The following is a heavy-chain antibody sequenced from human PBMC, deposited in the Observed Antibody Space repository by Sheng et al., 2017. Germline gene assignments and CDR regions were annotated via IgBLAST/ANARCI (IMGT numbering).Heavy chain of an antibody. CDR1: GGTFSSYT. CDR2: IIPILGIA. V-gene: IGHV1-69*02. D-gene: IGHD2-2*01. CDR3: RIVVVPAPTTDLYQFMDV. Sequence: QVQLVQSGAEVKKPGSSVKVSCKASGGTFSSYTISWVRQAPGQGLEWMGRIIPILGIANYAQKFQGRVTITADKSTTTAFMELSSLRSEDTAVYYCRIVVVPAPTTDLYQFMDVWGKGTTVTVSS. J-gene: IGHJ6*03.